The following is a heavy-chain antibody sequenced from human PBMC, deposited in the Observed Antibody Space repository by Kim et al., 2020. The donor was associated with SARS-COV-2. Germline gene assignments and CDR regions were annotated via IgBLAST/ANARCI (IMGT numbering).Heavy chain of an antibody. CDR2: ISYDGSNK. CDR3: ARDTYYYDSSGYKNDAFDI. J-gene: IGHJ3*02. CDR1: GFTFSSYA. D-gene: IGHD3-22*01. V-gene: IGHV3-30*04. Sequence: GGYLRLSCAASGFTFSSYAMHWVRQAPGKGLEWVAVISYDGSNKYYADSVKGRFTISRDNSKNTLYLQMNSLRAEDTAVYYCARDTYYYDSSGYKNDAFDIWGQGTMVTVSS.